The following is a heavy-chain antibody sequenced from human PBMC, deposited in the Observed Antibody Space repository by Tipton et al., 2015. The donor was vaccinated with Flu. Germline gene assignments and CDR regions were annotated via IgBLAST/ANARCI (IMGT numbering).Heavy chain of an antibody. CDR2: IYRGGNT. V-gene: IGHV3-53*01. J-gene: IGHJ6*02. Sequence: VQLVQSGGGLIQPGGSLRLSCATSGFTVSSNHMSWVRQAPGKRPECVSVIYRGGNTYYADSVKGRFTISRDNSKDTLYLQMNSLRAEDTAVYYCARVGSRLNSYGMDVWGQGTTVTVSS. CDR1: GFTVSSNH. CDR3: ARVGSRLNSYGMDV. D-gene: IGHD2-15*01.